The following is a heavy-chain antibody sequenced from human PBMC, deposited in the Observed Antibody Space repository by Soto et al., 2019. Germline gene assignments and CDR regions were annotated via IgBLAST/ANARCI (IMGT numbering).Heavy chain of an antibody. V-gene: IGHV3-48*01. CDR2: ISSSSSTI. J-gene: IGHJ5*02. Sequence: PGGSPRLSGPPAGFTFSSYGTTWVRHAQGKGLEWVSYISSSSSTIYYADTVKGRFTISRDNAKNSLYLQMNSLRAEDTAVYYCARVPEVAAAGWWFDPWGQGTLVTVSS. CDR3: ARVPEVAAAGWWFDP. D-gene: IGHD6-13*01. CDR1: GFTFSSYG.